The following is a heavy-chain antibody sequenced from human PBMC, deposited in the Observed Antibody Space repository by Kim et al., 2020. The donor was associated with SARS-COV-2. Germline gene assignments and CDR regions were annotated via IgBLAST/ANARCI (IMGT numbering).Heavy chain of an antibody. CDR3: ARGSTAGATTVFDY. V-gene: IGHV4-34*01. Sequence: PSLTSRVTISVDTSKNQFSLKLGSVTAADTAVYYCARGSTAGATTVFDYWGQGTLVTVSS. D-gene: IGHD1-26*01. J-gene: IGHJ4*02.